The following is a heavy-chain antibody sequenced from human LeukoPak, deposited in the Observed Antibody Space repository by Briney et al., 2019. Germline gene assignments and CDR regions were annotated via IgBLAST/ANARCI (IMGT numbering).Heavy chain of an antibody. CDR2: IYYSGTA. V-gene: IGHV4-39*01. J-gene: IGHJ6*03. Sequence: SETLSLTCSVSGGSISSSGYYWNWIRQPPGKGLEWVGSIYYSGTAYYNSSLKSRVTISEDTSKNRFSLMLTSVTAADTAVYYCARQVSDYFYYYIDVWGEGTTVIVSS. CDR1: GGSISSSGYY. CDR3: ARQVSDYFYYYIDV.